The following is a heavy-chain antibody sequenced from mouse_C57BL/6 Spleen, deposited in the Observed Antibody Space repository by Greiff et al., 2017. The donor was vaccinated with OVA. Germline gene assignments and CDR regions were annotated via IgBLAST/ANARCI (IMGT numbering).Heavy chain of an antibody. CDR1: GFTFSDYG. CDR3: ARQLGNWYFDV. D-gene: IGHD4-1*01. J-gene: IGHJ1*03. CDR2: ISNLAYSI. V-gene: IGHV5-15*01. Sequence: DVHLVESGGGLVQPGGSLKLSCAASGFTFSDYGMAWVRQAPRKGPEWVAFISNLAYSIYYADTVTGRFTIARENAKNTLYLEMSSLRSEDTAMYYCARQLGNWYFDVWGTGTTVTVSS.